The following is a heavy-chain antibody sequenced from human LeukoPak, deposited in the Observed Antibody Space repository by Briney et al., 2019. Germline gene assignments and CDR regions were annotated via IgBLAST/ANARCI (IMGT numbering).Heavy chain of an antibody. V-gene: IGHV3-48*03. Sequence: GGSLRLSCGASGFTFSSYEMNWVRQAPGKGLEWVSYISSSGSTIYYADSVKGRFTISRDNAKNSLYLQMNSLRAEDTAVYYCASYTYYYDSSGYYYVPYWGQGTLVTVSS. CDR3: ASYTYYYDSSGYYYVPY. D-gene: IGHD3-22*01. CDR2: ISSSGSTI. CDR1: GFTFSSYE. J-gene: IGHJ4*02.